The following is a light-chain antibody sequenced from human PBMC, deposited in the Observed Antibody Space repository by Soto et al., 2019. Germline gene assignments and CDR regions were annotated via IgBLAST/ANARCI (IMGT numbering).Light chain of an antibody. J-gene: IGKJ2*01. CDR3: QQSLGIPYT. Sequence: DIQMTQSPSALSASVGDRVTITCRASQTISTYLNWYQQKPGKAPKLLIYAASTLQSGVPSRFSGGGSGTDFTLTISSLQPEDFATYDCQQSLGIPYTFGQGTRLEIK. V-gene: IGKV1-39*01. CDR2: AAS. CDR1: QTISTY.